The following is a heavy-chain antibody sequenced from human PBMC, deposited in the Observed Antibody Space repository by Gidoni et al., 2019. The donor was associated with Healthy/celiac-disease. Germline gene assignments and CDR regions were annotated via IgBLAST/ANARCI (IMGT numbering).Heavy chain of an antibody. Sequence: EVQLVESGGGLVQPGRSLRLSCAASGFTFDDYAMHWVRQAPGKGQEWVSGISWNSGSIGYADSVKGRFTISRDNAKNSLYLQMNSLRAEDTALYYCAKDMTRFLGWAYGMDVWGQGTTVTVSS. J-gene: IGHJ6*02. V-gene: IGHV3-9*01. CDR2: ISWNSGSI. D-gene: IGHD3-3*01. CDR1: GFTFDDYA. CDR3: AKDMTRFLGWAYGMDV.